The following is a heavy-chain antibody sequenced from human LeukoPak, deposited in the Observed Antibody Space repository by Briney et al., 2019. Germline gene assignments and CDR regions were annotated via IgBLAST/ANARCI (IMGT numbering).Heavy chain of an antibody. V-gene: IGHV1-2*02. CDR1: GYIFDNFY. D-gene: IGHD1-14*01. CDR3: ARDEGSTYNQLDS. CDR2: INCNDGST. J-gene: IGHJ5*01. Sequence: ASVKVSCKASGYIFDNFYIQWVRQAPGQGPEWLGWINCNDGSTNFAQKFQGRVTMTRVTAMSTVYMDLSGLRADDTAIYYCARDEGSTYNQLDSWGQGTLVTVSS.